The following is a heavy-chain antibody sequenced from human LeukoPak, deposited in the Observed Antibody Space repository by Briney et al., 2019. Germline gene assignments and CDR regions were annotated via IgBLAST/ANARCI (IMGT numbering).Heavy chain of an antibody. CDR3: ARGGRYGDYLLDY. CDR1: GFTSSNYD. V-gene: IGHV3-23*01. CDR2: ISGTGNSA. J-gene: IGHJ4*02. Sequence: PGGSLRLSCAASGFTSSNYDMNWVRQAPGKGLEWVSIISGTGNSAYYADSVQGRFTISRDNSKNTLFVQMNSLRAEDTALYYCARGGRYGDYLLDYWGQGLLVTVSS. D-gene: IGHD4-17*01.